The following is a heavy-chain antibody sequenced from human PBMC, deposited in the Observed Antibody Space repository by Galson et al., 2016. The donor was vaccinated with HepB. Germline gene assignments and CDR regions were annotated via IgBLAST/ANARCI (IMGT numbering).Heavy chain of an antibody. CDR3: AIDRTTGTIATTASRSGMDV. D-gene: IGHD6-13*01. V-gene: IGHV3-30*03. CDR1: GFNFSSYG. J-gene: IGHJ6*02. CDR2: MAFDGSNK. Sequence: SLRLSCAASGFNFSSYGMQWVRQAPGKGLEWVAVMAFDGSNKDYGDSVKGRCAISRDNSKSTLYLQMNSLITEDTAVYYCAIDRTTGTIATTASRSGMDVWGQEATVSVSS.